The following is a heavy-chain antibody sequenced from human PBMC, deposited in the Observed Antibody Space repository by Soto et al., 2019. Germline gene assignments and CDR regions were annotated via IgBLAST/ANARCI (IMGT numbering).Heavy chain of an antibody. J-gene: IGHJ6*02. CDR1: GYTFTIYG. V-gene: IGHV1-18*01. D-gene: IGHD5-12*01. CDR2: ISPDNGNT. CDR3: ARALGYSGYAGMDV. Sequence: ASVKVSCKASGYTFTIYGINWVRQAPGQGLEWMGWISPDNGNTNYAQKLQGRVTMTTDTSTSTVYMELRSLRSDDTAVYYCARALGYSGYAGMDVWGQGTTVTVSS.